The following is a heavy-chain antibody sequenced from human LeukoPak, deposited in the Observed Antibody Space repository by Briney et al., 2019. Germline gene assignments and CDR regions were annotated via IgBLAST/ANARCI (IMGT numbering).Heavy chain of an antibody. CDR3: ARHLTVTTTDFDY. V-gene: IGHV4-59*08. CDR1: GGSISSYY. D-gene: IGHD4-17*01. Sequence: SETLSLTCTVSGGSISSYYWSWIRQPPGKGLEWIGYIYYSGSTNYNPSLKSRVTISVDTSKNQFSLKLSSVTAADTAVYYCARHLTVTTTDFDYGGQGTLVTVSS. CDR2: IYYSGST. J-gene: IGHJ4*02.